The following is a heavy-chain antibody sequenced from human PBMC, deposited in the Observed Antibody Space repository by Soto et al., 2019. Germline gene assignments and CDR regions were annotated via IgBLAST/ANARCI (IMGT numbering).Heavy chain of an antibody. CDR3: ARNGGTYCSSTSCYFDF. CDR2: ISSSSSYI. CDR1: GFTFSSYS. J-gene: IGHJ4*02. V-gene: IGHV3-21*01. Sequence: EVQLVESGGGLVKPRGSLRLSCAATGFTFSSYSMNWVRQAPGKGLEWVSSISSSSSYIYYADSVKGRFTISRDNAKNSLYLQMNSLRAEDTAVYYCARNGGTYCSSTSCYFDFWGQGTLVTVSS. D-gene: IGHD2-2*01.